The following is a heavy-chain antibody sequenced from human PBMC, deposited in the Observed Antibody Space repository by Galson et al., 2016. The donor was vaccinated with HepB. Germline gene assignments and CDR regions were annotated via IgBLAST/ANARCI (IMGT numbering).Heavy chain of an antibody. J-gene: IGHJ4*02. CDR2: LIPVFGTA. CDR1: GGTFRNYA. Sequence: SVKVSCKASGGTFRNYAISRVRQAPGQGLEWMGGLIPVFGTAEYAPKFLGRVTITADESTRTGYMELSSLTSEDTAVYYCAREGGYCSGGSCEGTDNWGQGTLVIVSS. CDR3: AREGGYCSGGSCEGTDN. V-gene: IGHV1-69*13. D-gene: IGHD2-15*01.